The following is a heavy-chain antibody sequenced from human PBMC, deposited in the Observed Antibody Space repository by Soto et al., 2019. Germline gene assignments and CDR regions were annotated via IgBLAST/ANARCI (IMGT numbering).Heavy chain of an antibody. Sequence: GGSLRLSCAASGFTFSSYAMSWVRQAPGKGLEWVSAISGSGGSTYYADSVKGRFTISRDKSKNTLYLQMNSLRAEDTAVYYCAKVQLYYDILTGYYLVYWGQGTLVTVSS. CDR1: GFTFSSYA. J-gene: IGHJ4*02. D-gene: IGHD3-9*01. CDR3: AKVQLYYDILTGYYLVY. CDR2: ISGSGGST. V-gene: IGHV3-23*01.